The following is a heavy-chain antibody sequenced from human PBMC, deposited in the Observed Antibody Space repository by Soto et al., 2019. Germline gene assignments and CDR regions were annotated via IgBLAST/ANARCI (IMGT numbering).Heavy chain of an antibody. D-gene: IGHD3-22*01. CDR2: INHSGST. Sequence: SETLSLTCAVYGGSFSGYYWSWIRQPPGKGLEWIGEINHSGSTNYNPSLKSRVTISVDTSKNQFSLKLSSVTAADTAVYYCAVQDYYDSSGPIDYWGQGTLGTVSS. CDR3: AVQDYYDSSGPIDY. CDR1: GGSFSGYY. J-gene: IGHJ4*02. V-gene: IGHV4-34*01.